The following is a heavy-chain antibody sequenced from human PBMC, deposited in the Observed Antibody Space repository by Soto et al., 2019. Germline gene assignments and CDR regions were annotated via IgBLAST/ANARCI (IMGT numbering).Heavy chain of an antibody. CDR2: IYYSGST. J-gene: IGHJ4*02. V-gene: IGHV4-59*01. Sequence: SETLSLTCTVSGGSISSYYWSWIRQPPGKGLEWIGYIYYSGSTNYNPSLKSRVTILVDTSKNQFSLKLSSVTAADTAVYYCARLDGPYFDYWGQGTLVTVSS. CDR3: ARLDGPYFDY. CDR1: GGSISSYY. D-gene: IGHD1-1*01.